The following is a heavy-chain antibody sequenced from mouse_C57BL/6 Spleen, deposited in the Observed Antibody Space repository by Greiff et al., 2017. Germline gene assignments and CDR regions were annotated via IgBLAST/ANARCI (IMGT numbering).Heavy chain of an antibody. CDR3: ARYWDYDGYYDYAMDY. J-gene: IGHJ4*01. V-gene: IGHV7-3*01. CDR1: GFTFTDYY. CDR2: IRNKANGYTT. D-gene: IGHD2-3*01. Sequence: EVKLVESGGGLVQPGGSLSLSCAASGFTFTDYYMSWVRQPPGKALEWLGFIRNKANGYTTEYSASVKGRFTISRDNSQSILYLQMNALRAEDSATYYCARYWDYDGYYDYAMDYWGQGTSVTVSS.